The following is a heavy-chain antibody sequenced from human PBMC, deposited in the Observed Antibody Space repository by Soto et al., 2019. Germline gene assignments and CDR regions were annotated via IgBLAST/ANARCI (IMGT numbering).Heavy chain of an antibody. D-gene: IGHD7-27*01. CDR2: ISSSSSYI. J-gene: IGHJ3*02. CDR3: ARGPGLGIPYDAFDI. Sequence: GGSLRLSCAASGFTFSSYSMNWVRQAPGKGLEWVSSISSSSSYIYYADSVKGRFTISRDNAKNSLYLQMNSLRAEDTAVYYCARGPGLGIPYDAFDIWGQGTMVTVSS. V-gene: IGHV3-21*01. CDR1: GFTFSSYS.